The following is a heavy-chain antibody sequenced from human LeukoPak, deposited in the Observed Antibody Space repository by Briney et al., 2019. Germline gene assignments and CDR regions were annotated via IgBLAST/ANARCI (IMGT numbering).Heavy chain of an antibody. CDR3: ASIVDYDY. D-gene: IGHD1-26*01. J-gene: IGHJ4*02. Sequence: PSETLSLTCTVSGYSISSGYYWGWIRQPPGKGLEWIGSIYHSGSTYYNPSLKSRVTISVDTSKNQFSLKLSSVTAADTAVYYFASIVDYDYWGQGTLVTVSS. CDR2: IYHSGST. CDR1: GYSISSGYY. V-gene: IGHV4-38-2*02.